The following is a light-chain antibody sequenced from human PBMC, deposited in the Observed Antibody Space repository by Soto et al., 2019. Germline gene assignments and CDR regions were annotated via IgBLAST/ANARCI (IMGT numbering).Light chain of an antibody. CDR1: QSISSY. J-gene: IGKJ1*01. V-gene: IGKV1-39*01. Sequence: DIQMTQSPSSLSASVGDRVTITCRASQSISSYLNWYQQKPGKAPKLLIYAASSLQSGVPSRFSGSGSGTEFTLIISSLQPEDFATYYCQQSYSTPSAFGQGTKVEIK. CDR2: AAS. CDR3: QQSYSTPSA.